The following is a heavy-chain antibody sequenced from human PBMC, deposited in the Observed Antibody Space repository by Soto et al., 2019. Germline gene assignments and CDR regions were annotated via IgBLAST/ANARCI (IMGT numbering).Heavy chain of an antibody. CDR2: INHSGST. CDR1: GGSFSGYY. CDR3: ARDRITIFGVVPTGYYYGMDV. Sequence: SETLSLTCAVYGGSFSGYYWSWIRQPPGKGLEWIGEINHSGSTNYNPSLKSRVTISVDTSKNQFSLKLSSVTAADTAVYYCARDRITIFGVVPTGYYYGMDVWGQGTTVTVSS. D-gene: IGHD3-3*01. V-gene: IGHV4-34*01. J-gene: IGHJ6*02.